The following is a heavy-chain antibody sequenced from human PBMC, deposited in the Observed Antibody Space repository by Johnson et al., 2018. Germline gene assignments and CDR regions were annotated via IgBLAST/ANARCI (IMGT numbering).Heavy chain of an antibody. CDR3: ARDWGDLEVTEAFDF. J-gene: IGHJ3*01. Sequence: QVQLVESGAEVKKPGSSVKVSCKASGGTFSSYAISWVRQAPGQGLEWMGGIIPIFGTANYAQKFQGRVTITADESTSTAYMELSSLRSEDTAVYYRARDWGDLEVTEAFDFWGQGTMVTVSS. V-gene: IGHV1-69*01. CDR2: IIPIFGTA. CDR1: GGTFSSYA. D-gene: IGHD3-16*01.